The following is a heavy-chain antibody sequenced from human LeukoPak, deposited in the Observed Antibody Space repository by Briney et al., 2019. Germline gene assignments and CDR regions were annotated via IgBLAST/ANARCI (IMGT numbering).Heavy chain of an antibody. J-gene: IGHJ4*02. V-gene: IGHV3-30*04. Sequence: GGSLGLSCAASGFTFSSYAMHWVRQAPGKGLEWVAVISYDGSNKYYADSVKGRFTISRDNSKNTLYLQMNSLRAEDTAVYYCARSGVGPFDYWGQGTLVTVSS. CDR1: GFTFSSYA. D-gene: IGHD1-26*01. CDR3: ARSGVGPFDY. CDR2: ISYDGSNK.